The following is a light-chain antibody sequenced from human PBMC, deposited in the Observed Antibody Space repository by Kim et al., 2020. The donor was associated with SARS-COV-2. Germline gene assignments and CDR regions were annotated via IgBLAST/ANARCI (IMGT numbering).Light chain of an antibody. CDR1: SSDVGAYDY. Sequence: QSALTQPRSVSGSPGQSVTLSCTGTSSDVGAYDYVSWYQQHPGKAPKLLIYDVTKWPSGVPDRFSGSKSGNTASLTISGLQAEDEAAYYCCSYAGTYTWVFGGGTQLTVL. CDR2: DVT. V-gene: IGLV2-11*01. CDR3: CSYAGTYTWV. J-gene: IGLJ3*02.